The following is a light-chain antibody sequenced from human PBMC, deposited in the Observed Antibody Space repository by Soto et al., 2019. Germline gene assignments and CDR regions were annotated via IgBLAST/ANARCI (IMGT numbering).Light chain of an antibody. CDR3: CSYTSSTSYV. V-gene: IGLV2-14*01. CDR1: SIDVGGYNF. Sequence: QSVLTQPASVSGSPGQSITISCTGTSIDVGGYNFVTWYQQYPGKAPKLVIHDVTRRPSGVSNRFSGSKSGTTASLTISGLQAEDEADYYCCSYTSSTSYVFGTGTKVTVL. CDR2: DVT. J-gene: IGLJ1*01.